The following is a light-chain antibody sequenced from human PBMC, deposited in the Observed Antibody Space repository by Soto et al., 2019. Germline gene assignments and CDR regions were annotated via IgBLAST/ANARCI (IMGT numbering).Light chain of an antibody. CDR3: QQYKDWPPLT. CDR1: QNVNIN. V-gene: IGKV3D-15*01. Sequence: EIVMTQSPVTLSVSPGERVTLSCRASQNVNINLAWYQQRPGQAPRVLIYGASNRASGIPDRFSGSGSGTDFTLTISSLEPDDFALYFCQQYKDWPPLTFGGGTRVDIK. J-gene: IGKJ4*01. CDR2: GAS.